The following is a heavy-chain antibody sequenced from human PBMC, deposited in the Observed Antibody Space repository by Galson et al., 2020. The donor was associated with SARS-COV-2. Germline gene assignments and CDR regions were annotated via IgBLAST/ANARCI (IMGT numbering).Heavy chain of an antibody. V-gene: IGHV3-30-3*01. J-gene: IGHJ4*02. CDR1: GFTFSSYA. Sequence: GESLKISCAASGFTFSSYAMHWVRQAPGQGLEWVALISYDGSNKYYADSVKGRFTISRDNSKNTLYLQMNSLRADDTAVYYCARGGSSGYSPLDCWGQGTLVTVSS. CDR2: ISYDGSNK. CDR3: ARGGSSGYSPLDC. D-gene: IGHD3-22*01.